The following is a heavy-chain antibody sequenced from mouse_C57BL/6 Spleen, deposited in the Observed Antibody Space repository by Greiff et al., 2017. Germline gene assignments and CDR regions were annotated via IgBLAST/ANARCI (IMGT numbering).Heavy chain of an antibody. V-gene: IGHV5-4*03. Sequence: EVKLVESGGGLVKPGGSLKLSCAASGFTFSSYAMSWVRQTPEKRLEWVATISDGGSYTDYPDNVKGRFTISRDYAKNNLYLQMSHLKSEDTAMYYCASEPPITTVVAKGFAYWGQGTLVTVSA. J-gene: IGHJ3*01. CDR2: ISDGGSYT. CDR1: GFTFSSYA. D-gene: IGHD1-1*01. CDR3: ASEPPITTVVAKGFAY.